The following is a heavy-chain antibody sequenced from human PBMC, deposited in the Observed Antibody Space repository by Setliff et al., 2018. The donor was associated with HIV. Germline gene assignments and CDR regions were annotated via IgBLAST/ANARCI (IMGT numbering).Heavy chain of an antibody. Sequence: GGSLRLSCAASGFTFNNYWIVWVRQAPGKGLEWVANINQDGSHKYYVDSVKGRFTISRDNAVNSLYLQMDSLRAEDTAVYYCGRDVVLGSGSIDSWGQGTLVTSPQ. J-gene: IGHJ4*02. V-gene: IGHV3-7*03. CDR2: INQDGSHK. CDR3: GRDVVLGSGSIDS. D-gene: IGHD3-10*01. CDR1: GFTFNNYW.